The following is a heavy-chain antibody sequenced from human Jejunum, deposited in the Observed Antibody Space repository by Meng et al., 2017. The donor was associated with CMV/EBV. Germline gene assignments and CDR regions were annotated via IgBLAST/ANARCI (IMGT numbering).Heavy chain of an antibody. D-gene: IGHD4/OR15-4a*01. V-gene: IGHV1-46*02. CDR2: INPSGDRS. CDR1: GYTLNSYY. Sequence: SGYTLNSYYIHWVRQAPGQGLEWMGIINPSGDRSIYAQQFQGRVTITGDTSTSTLYMELSGLRSEDTAMYYCARGPLLTASHYYCENWGQGTLVTVSS. J-gene: IGHJ4*02. CDR3: ARGPLLTASHYYCEN.